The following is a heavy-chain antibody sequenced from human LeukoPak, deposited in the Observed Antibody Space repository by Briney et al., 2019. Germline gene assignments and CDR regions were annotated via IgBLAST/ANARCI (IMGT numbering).Heavy chain of an antibody. CDR1: GFTFSSYS. V-gene: IGHV3-21*01. J-gene: IGHJ6*02. CDR2: ISSSSSYI. D-gene: IGHD4-17*01. CDR3: ASPTTVTTSYYYGMDV. Sequence: TGGSLRLSCAASGFTFSSYSMNWVRQAPGKGLEWVSSISSSSSYIYYADSVKGRFTISRDNAKNSLYLQMNSLRAEDTAVYYCASPTTVTTSYYYGMDVWGQGTTVTVSS.